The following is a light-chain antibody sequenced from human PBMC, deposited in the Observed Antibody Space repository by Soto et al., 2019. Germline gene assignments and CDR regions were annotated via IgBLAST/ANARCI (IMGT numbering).Light chain of an antibody. CDR2: GAS. V-gene: IGKV3D-20*02. Sequence: DIVLTQSPGTLSLSPGERATISCRASQSVSNNYLAWYQHKPGQAPRLLIYGASSRATGIPGRFSGSGSGTAITLTISGLEPEDFALYYCQQRYNWPLTFGGGTKVDIE. CDR3: QQRYNWPLT. J-gene: IGKJ4*01. CDR1: QSVSNNY.